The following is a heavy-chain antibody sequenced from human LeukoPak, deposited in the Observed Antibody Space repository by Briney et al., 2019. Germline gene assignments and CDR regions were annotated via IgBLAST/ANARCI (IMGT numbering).Heavy chain of an antibody. J-gene: IGHJ4*02. D-gene: IGHD3-22*01. V-gene: IGHV3-23*01. Sequence: GGSLRLSCAASGFTFSSYWMSWVRQAPGKGLEWVSAISGSGGSTYYADSVKGRFTISRDNSKNTLYLQMNSLRAEDTAVYYCAKTRYYYDSSGYYGYDYWGQGTLVTVSS. CDR3: AKTRYYYDSSGYYGYDY. CDR2: ISGSGGST. CDR1: GFTFSSYW.